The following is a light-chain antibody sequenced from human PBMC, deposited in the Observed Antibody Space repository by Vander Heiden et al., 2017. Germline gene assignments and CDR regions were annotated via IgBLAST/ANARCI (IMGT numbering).Light chain of an antibody. J-gene: IGLJ2*01. V-gene: IGLV2-23*02. CDR2: EVS. CDR1: SSDVGSYNL. CDR3: CSYAGSSTFVV. Sequence: QSALTQPASVSGSPGQSITISCTGASSDVGSYNLVSWYQQHPGKAPKLIIYEVSKPPSGVSNRFSGSKSGNTASLTISGLQAEDEADYYCCSYAGSSTFVVFGGGTKLTVL.